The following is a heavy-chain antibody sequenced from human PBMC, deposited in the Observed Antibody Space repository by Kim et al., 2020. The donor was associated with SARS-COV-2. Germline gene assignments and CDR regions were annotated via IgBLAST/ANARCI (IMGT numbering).Heavy chain of an antibody. D-gene: IGHD6-13*01. CDR2: ISWDGGIT. J-gene: IGHJ6*02. CDR1: GFTFHEYT. V-gene: IGHV3-43*01. CDR3: AKDVGLSSSPSMDV. Sequence: GGSLRLSCAASGFTFHEYTMHWARQAPGKGLEWVSLISWDGGITYYADSVKGRFTISRDNSKNSLYLQMNSLRSEDTAFYYCAKDVGLSSSPSMDVWGQGTTVIVS.